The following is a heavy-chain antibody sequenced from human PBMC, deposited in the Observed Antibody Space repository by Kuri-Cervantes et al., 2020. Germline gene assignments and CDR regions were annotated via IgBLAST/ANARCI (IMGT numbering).Heavy chain of an antibody. D-gene: IGHD1-1*01. J-gene: IGHJ4*02. CDR1: GYTFTGYY. Sequence: SVKVSCKASGYTFTGYYMHWVRQAPGQGLEWMGGIIPIFGTANYAQKFQGRVTITADESTSTAYMELSSLRSEDTAVYYCARMEGPEASHWGQGTLVTVSS. V-gene: IGHV1-69*13. CDR2: IIPIFGTA. CDR3: ARMEGPEASH.